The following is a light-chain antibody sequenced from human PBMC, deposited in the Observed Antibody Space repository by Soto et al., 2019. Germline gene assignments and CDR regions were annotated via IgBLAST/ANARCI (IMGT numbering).Light chain of an antibody. CDR1: NIVSKS. J-gene: IGLJ3*02. Sequence: SYELTQPPSVSVAPGKTARITCGGNNIVSKSVHWYQQKPGQAPVLVIYYDSDRPSGIPERFSGSNSENTAALTISRVEAGDEADYYCQVWDSSSDHPGVVFGGGTKVTVL. CDR3: QVWDSSSDHPGVV. CDR2: YDS. V-gene: IGLV3-21*04.